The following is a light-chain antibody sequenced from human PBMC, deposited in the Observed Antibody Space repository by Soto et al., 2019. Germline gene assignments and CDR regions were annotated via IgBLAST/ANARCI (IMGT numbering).Light chain of an antibody. V-gene: IGKV1-5*03. J-gene: IGKJ4*01. CDR3: QQYDNYPLT. Sequence: DIQMAQSPSTLSANVGDRVSITCRASQTISTWLAWYQQKPGKAPNLLIYQASTLETGAPSRFSGSGSGTEFTLTISGLQPDDFATYYCQQYDNYPLTFGGGTKVEI. CDR1: QTISTW. CDR2: QAS.